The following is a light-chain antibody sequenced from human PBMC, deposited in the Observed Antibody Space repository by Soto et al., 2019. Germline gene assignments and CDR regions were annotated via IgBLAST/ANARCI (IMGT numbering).Light chain of an antibody. Sequence: DIVMTQSPDSLAVSLGERATINCKSSQSVLYSSNNKNYLAWYQQQPGQPPKLLIYWASTRESGVPDRFSGSGSGTDFPLTISSLQAEDVAVYYCQQYYNPPLTFGQGTKVEIK. J-gene: IGKJ1*01. CDR3: QQYYNPPLT. V-gene: IGKV4-1*01. CDR2: WAS. CDR1: QSVLYSSNNKNY.